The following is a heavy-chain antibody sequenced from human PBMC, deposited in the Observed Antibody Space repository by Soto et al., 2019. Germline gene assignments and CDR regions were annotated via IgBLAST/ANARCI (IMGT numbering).Heavy chain of an antibody. CDR1: GFTFSSYG. D-gene: IGHD4-4*01. CDR3: AKDSLTRTTVTTYPPLCYGMDV. Sequence: GGSLRLSCAASGFTFSSYGMHWVRQAPGKGLEWVAVISYDGSNTYYADSVKGRFTISRDNSKNTLYLQMNSLRAEDTAVYYCAKDSLTRTTVTTYPPLCYGMDVWGQGTTVTVSS. CDR2: ISYDGSNT. J-gene: IGHJ6*02. V-gene: IGHV3-30*18.